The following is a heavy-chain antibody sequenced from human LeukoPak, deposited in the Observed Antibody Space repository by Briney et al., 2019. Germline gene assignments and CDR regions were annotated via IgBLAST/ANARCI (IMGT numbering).Heavy chain of an antibody. J-gene: IGHJ6*02. D-gene: IGHD2-2*01. CDR2: ISAYNGNT. V-gene: IGHV1-18*01. Sequence: GASVKVSCKASGYTFTSYSISWVRQAPGQGLEWMGWISAYNGNTNYAQKLQGRVTMTTDTSTSTAYMELRSLRSDDTAVYYCARDPIVVVPYYYYYYGMDVWGQGTTVTVSS. CDR3: ARDPIVVVPYYYYYYGMDV. CDR1: GYTFTSYS.